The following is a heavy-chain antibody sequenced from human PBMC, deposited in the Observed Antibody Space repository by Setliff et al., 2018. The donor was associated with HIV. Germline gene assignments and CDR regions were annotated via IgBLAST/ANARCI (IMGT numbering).Heavy chain of an antibody. J-gene: IGHJ3*02. CDR2: ISPYNGHT. D-gene: IGHD2-15*01. CDR1: GYTFTTYD. V-gene: IGHV1-18*01. Sequence: ASVKVSCKASGYTFTTYDITWVRQAPGQGLEWLGWISPYNGHTNFAQKFQGRVTMTTDTATSTAYMEVRSLRSDDTAVYYCARRMECSGGSCYSVQDGAFDIWGQGTMVTVSS. CDR3: ARRMECSGGSCYSVQDGAFDI.